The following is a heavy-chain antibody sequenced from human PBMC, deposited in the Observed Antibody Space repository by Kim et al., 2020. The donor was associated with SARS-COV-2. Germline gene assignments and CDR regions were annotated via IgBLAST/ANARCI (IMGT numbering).Heavy chain of an antibody. V-gene: IGHV3-30*03. Sequence: GGSLRLSCAASGFTFNSYGMNWVRQAPGKGLEWVADITCGGSNKYYADSVKGRFTISRDNAKNSLYLQMNSLRTEDTAVYYCARVKPQWLVSYGMDVWGQGTTVTVSS. CDR3: ARVKPQWLVSYGMDV. CDR1: GFTFNSYG. CDR2: ITCGGSNK. J-gene: IGHJ6*01. D-gene: IGHD6-19*01.